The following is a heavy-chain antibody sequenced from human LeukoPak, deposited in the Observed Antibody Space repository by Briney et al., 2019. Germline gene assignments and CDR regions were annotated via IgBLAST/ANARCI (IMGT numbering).Heavy chain of an antibody. CDR1: GFTFAGYA. Sequence: GGSLRLSCAASGFTFAGYAMSWVRQAPGKGLEWVSAISGGGGSTYYADSVKGRFTISRDNSKNTLYLQMNSLRAEDTAVYYCAKVSAEMGDVDYWGQGTLVTVSS. CDR3: AKVSAEMGDVDY. V-gene: IGHV3-23*01. D-gene: IGHD3-16*01. J-gene: IGHJ4*02. CDR2: ISGGGGST.